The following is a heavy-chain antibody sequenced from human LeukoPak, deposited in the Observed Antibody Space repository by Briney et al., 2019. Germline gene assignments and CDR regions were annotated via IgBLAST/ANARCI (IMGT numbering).Heavy chain of an antibody. Sequence: SQTLSLTCAVSGGSISSGGYSWSWIRQPPGKGLEWIGYIYHSGSTYYNPSLKSRVTISVDRSKNQFSLKLSSVTAADTAVYYCARGWGSSGDYWGQGTLVTVSS. J-gene: IGHJ4*02. CDR1: GGSISSGGYS. CDR2: IYHSGST. D-gene: IGHD7-27*01. V-gene: IGHV4-30-2*01. CDR3: ARGWGSSGDY.